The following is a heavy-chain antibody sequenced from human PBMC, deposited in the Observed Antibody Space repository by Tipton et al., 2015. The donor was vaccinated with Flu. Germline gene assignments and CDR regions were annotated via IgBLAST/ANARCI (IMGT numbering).Heavy chain of an antibody. V-gene: IGHV4-38-2*01. D-gene: IGHD3-22*01. Sequence: TLSLTCAVSGYPISSGYYWTWIRQPPGKGLEWIGSIYQSGRTYYNPSLKSRSTMSIDTSKNQFSLNLSSVTAADTAFYSCERSLQIHFSYDSSGPTDAFDMWGHGTMVTVSS. CDR1: GYPISSGYY. CDR3: ERSLQIHFSYDSSGPTDAFDM. CDR2: IYQSGRT. J-gene: IGHJ3*02.